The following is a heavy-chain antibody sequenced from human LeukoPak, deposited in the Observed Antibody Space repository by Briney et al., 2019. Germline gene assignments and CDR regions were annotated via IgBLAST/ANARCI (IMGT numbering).Heavy chain of an antibody. Sequence: SETLSLTCTVSGGSISSYYWSWIRQPPGKGLEWIGYIYYSGSTNYNPSLKSRVTISVDTSKNQFSLKLSSVTAADTAVYYCAREVGLWFGELRSSGFDYWGQGTLVTVSS. V-gene: IGHV4-59*12. J-gene: IGHJ4*02. D-gene: IGHD3-10*01. CDR2: IYYSGST. CDR1: GGSISSYY. CDR3: AREVGLWFGELRSSGFDY.